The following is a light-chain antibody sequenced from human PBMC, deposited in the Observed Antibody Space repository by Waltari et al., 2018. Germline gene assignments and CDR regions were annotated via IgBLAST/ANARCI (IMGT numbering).Light chain of an antibody. CDR2: GNG. CDR1: SSHIGAGYD. J-gene: IGLJ2*01. Sequence: SGLTQPPSVSGAPGQRVTISCTGSSSHIGAGYDVHWYQLFPGTAPKLLIYGNGNRPSGVPDRFSGSKSGTSASLAITGLQAEDEADYYCQSYDNTSGSIFGGGTKLTVL. CDR3: QSYDNTSGSI. V-gene: IGLV1-40*01.